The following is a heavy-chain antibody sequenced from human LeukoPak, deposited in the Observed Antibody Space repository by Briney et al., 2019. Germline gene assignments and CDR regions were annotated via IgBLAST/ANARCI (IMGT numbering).Heavy chain of an antibody. V-gene: IGHV1-8*01. Sequence: GASVKVSCKASGYTFTSYDINWVRQATGQGLEWMGWMNPNSGNTGYAQKFQGRVTMTRNTSISTAYMELSSLRSEDTAVYYCARGPYYDFWSGYYSGVYYYYGMDVWGQGTTVTVSS. D-gene: IGHD3-3*01. CDR3: ARGPYYDFWSGYYSGVYYYYGMDV. CDR2: MNPNSGNT. J-gene: IGHJ6*02. CDR1: GYTFTSYD.